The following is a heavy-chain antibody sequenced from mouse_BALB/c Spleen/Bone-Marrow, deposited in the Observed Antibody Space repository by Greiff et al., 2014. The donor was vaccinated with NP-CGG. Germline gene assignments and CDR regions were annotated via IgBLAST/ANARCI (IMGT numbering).Heavy chain of an antibody. Sequence: VQLQQSGPELVKPGPSVKISCKASGYSFTGYYMHWVKQSHGKSLEWIGEINPYNGGTKYNQKFKGKATLTADTSSSTAFMELHSLTSEDSVVYYCARQLYGNYAYWGQGTLVTVSA. V-gene: IGHV1S30*01. CDR1: GYSFTGYY. CDR2: INPYNGGT. J-gene: IGHJ3*01. D-gene: IGHD2-10*02. CDR3: ARQLYGNYAY.